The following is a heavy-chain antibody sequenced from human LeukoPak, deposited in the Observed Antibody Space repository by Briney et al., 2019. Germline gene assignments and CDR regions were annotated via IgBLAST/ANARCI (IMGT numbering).Heavy chain of an antibody. D-gene: IGHD5-12*01. CDR2: ISAYNGNT. CDR1: GYTFTSYG. J-gene: IGHJ3*02. V-gene: IGHV1-18*04. Sequence: ASVKVSCKASGYTFTSYGISWVRQAPGQGLEWMGWISAYNGNTNYAQKLQGRVTMTTDTSTSIAYMELRSLRSDDTAVYYCARGALSGYYIRSNAFDIWGQGTMVTVSS. CDR3: ARGALSGYYIRSNAFDI.